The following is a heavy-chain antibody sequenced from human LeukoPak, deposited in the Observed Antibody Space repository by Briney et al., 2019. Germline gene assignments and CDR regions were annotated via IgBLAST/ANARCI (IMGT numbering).Heavy chain of an antibody. CDR1: GGSFSGYY. CDR2: INHSGST. Sequence: SETLSLTCAVYGGSFSGYYWSWIRQPPGKGLEWIGEINHSGSTNYNPSLKSRVTISVDMSKNQFSLELSSVTAADTAVYYCARRRVTMVRGVINYYYYYMDVWGKGTTVTISS. CDR3: ARRRVTMVRGVINYYYYYMDV. V-gene: IGHV4-34*01. D-gene: IGHD3-10*01. J-gene: IGHJ6*03.